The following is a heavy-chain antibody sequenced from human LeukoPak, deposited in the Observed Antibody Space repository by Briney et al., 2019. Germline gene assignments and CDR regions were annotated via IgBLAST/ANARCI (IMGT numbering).Heavy chain of an antibody. V-gene: IGHV1-18*01. CDR2: ISTYNGNT. CDR3: ARGTDYYDSSGYYPNWFDP. Sequence: ASVKVSCKASGYTFTSYGFSWVRQAPGQGLEWMGWISTYNGNTSYAQKLQGRVTMTTDTSTSTAYMELRSLRSDDTAVYYCARGTDYYDSSGYYPNWFDPWGQGTLVTVSS. CDR1: GYTFTSYG. D-gene: IGHD3-22*01. J-gene: IGHJ5*02.